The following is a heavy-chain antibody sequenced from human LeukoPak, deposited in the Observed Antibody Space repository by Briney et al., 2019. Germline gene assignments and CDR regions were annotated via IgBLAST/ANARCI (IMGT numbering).Heavy chain of an antibody. D-gene: IGHD3-16*01. J-gene: IGHJ4*02. Sequence: GGSLRLSCAASGFTFSSYWMSWVRQAPGKGLEWVANIKQDGSEKYYVESVKGRFNSSRENAKNSLYLQINSLRAEGTAVYYCARDYVYWGQGTLVTVSS. V-gene: IGHV3-7*01. CDR1: GFTFSSYW. CDR2: IKQDGSEK. CDR3: ARDYVY.